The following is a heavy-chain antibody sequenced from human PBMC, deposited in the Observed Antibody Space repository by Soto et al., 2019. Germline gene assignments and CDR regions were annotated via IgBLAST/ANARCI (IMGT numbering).Heavy chain of an antibody. CDR2: INAGNGNT. D-gene: IGHD6-13*01. CDR3: ARVGDSSSWYWSYYFDY. Sequence: ASVKVSCKASGYTFTSYAMHWVRQAPGRRLEWMGWINAGNGNTKYSQKFQGRVTITRDTSASTAYMELSSLRSEDTAVYYCARVGDSSSWYWSYYFDYWGQGTLVTVSS. V-gene: IGHV1-3*01. J-gene: IGHJ4*02. CDR1: GYTFTSYA.